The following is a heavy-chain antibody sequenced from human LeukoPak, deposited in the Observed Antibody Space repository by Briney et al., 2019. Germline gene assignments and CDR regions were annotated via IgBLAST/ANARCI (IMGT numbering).Heavy chain of an antibody. D-gene: IGHD1-1*01. Sequence: GGSLRLSCAASGFTFDEYAMHWVRQAPGKGLEWVSGISWNSGSIGYADSVKGRFTISRDNAKNSLYLQMNSLRAEDTALYYCAKAGYNWNDKAFDYWGQGTLVTVSS. CDR2: ISWNSGSI. CDR3: AKAGYNWNDKAFDY. V-gene: IGHV3-9*01. J-gene: IGHJ4*02. CDR1: GFTFDEYA.